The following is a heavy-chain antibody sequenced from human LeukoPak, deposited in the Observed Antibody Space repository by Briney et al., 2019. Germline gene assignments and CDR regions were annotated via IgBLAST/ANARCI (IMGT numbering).Heavy chain of an antibody. Sequence: GGSLRLSCAASGSTFSSYGMHWVRQAPGKGLEWVAFIRYDGSTKYYADSVKGRFTISRDNSKNTLYLQMNSLRAEDTAVYYCAKDFSYYMDVWGKGTTVTISS. J-gene: IGHJ6*03. CDR3: AKDFSYYMDV. CDR1: GSTFSSYG. D-gene: IGHD3-3*01. V-gene: IGHV3-30*02. CDR2: IRYDGSTK.